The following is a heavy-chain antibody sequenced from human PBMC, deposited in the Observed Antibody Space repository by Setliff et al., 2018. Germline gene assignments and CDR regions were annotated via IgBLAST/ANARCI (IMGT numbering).Heavy chain of an antibody. V-gene: IGHV1-69*13. CDR2: IIPLFGST. CDR1: GGTFSTSA. CDR3: ARGLDVGAPRTDSFDI. J-gene: IGHJ3*02. D-gene: IGHD3-16*01. Sequence: ASVKVSCKTSGGTFSTSAFSWVRQAPAQGLEWLGRIIPLFGSTNFAQKFQDRVTITADESTETVYLEVSSLTFEDTAVYYCARGLDVGAPRTDSFDIWGQGTAVTVSS.